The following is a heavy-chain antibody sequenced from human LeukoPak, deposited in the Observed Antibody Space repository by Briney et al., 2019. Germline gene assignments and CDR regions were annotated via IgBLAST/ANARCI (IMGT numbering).Heavy chain of an antibody. V-gene: IGHV4-34*01. J-gene: IGHJ4*02. D-gene: IGHD6-13*01. Sequence: SETLSLTCAVYGGSFSGYYWSWIRQPPGKGLEWIGEINHSGSTNYNPSLKSRVTISVDTSKNQFSLKLSSVTAADTAVYYCARRGGRFVAAAPGSPPYYFDYWGQGTLVTVSS. CDR3: ARRGGRFVAAAPGSPPYYFDY. CDR1: GGSFSGYY. CDR2: INHSGST.